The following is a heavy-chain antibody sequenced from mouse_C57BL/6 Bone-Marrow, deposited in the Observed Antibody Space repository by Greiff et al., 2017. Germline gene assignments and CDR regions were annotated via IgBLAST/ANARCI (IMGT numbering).Heavy chain of an antibody. CDR2: IDPENGDT. D-gene: IGHD2-1*01. J-gene: IGHJ2*01. CDR3: TIYFPTFDY. Sequence: VQLQQSGAELVRPGASVKLSCTASGFNIKDDYMHWVKQRPEQGLEWIGWIDPENGDTEYASKFQGKATITADTSSNTAYLQLSSLTSEDTAVYYCTIYFPTFDYGGQGTTLTVS. V-gene: IGHV14-4*01. CDR1: GFNIKDDY.